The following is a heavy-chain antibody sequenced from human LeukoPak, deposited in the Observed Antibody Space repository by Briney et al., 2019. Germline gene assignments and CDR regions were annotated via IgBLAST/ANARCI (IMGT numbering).Heavy chain of an antibody. CDR1: GFILNNCG. J-gene: IGHJ4*02. Sequence: GGSLRLSCAAWGFILNNCGMRGVGQAAGKGGEGVACISFDGSTPSYPASVKCPFPISRHNSRTTLYLQMNSLRVEHTAVYYCATGAGGNFEFGFWGQGTLVAVSS. D-gene: IGHD3-9*01. CDR2: ISFDGSTP. V-gene: IGHV3-30*03. CDR3: ATGAGGNFEFGF.